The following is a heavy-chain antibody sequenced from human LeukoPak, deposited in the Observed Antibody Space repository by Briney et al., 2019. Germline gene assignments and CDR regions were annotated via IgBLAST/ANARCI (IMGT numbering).Heavy chain of an antibody. D-gene: IGHD1-1*01. Sequence: PSETLSLTCTVSGGSISSSSYYWGWIRQPPGKGLEWIGTIYYSGTTYYNPSLKSRVTISADTSRNHFSLKLSSVTAVDTAVYYCARPGHSYYYMDVWGKGTTVTVSS. CDR2: IYYSGTT. V-gene: IGHV4-39*02. CDR1: GGSISSSSYY. J-gene: IGHJ6*03. CDR3: ARPGHSYYYMDV.